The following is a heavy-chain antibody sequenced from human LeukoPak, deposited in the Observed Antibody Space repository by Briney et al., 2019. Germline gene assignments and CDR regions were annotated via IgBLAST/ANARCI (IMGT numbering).Heavy chain of an antibody. Sequence: SETLSLTCTVSGYSISIGYYWGWIRQPPGKGLEWIGSIFHSGSTYYNPSLKSRVTISVDTSKNQFSLKLSSVTAADTAVYYCAREWANANYYYYYYMDVWGKGTTVTVSS. J-gene: IGHJ6*03. V-gene: IGHV4-38-2*02. CDR2: IFHSGST. CDR3: AREWANANYYYYYYMDV. D-gene: IGHD1-1*01. CDR1: GYSISIGYY.